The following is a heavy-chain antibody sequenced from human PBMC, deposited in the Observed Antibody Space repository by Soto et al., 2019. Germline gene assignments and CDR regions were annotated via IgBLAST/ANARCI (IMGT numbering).Heavy chain of an antibody. D-gene: IGHD2-21*02. CDR3: VHSRCGGDCLRSYSSHYYYGMDV. J-gene: IGHJ6*02. CDR1: GFSLSTGGVG. V-gene: IGHV2-5*02. Sequence: QITLKESGPTLVKPTQTLTLTCTFSGFSLSTGGVGVGWIRQPPGKALEWLALIYWDNDKRYSPSLRSRLTVTKDTSKSQVALTMTNMDPVDTATYYCVHSRCGGDCLRSYSSHYYYGMDVWGQGTTVTVFS. CDR2: IYWDNDK.